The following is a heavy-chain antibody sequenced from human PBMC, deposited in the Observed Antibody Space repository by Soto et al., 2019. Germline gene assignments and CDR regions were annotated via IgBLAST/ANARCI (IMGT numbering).Heavy chain of an antibody. D-gene: IGHD3-22*01. CDR2: IIPIFGTA. V-gene: IGHV1-69*13. CDR1: GGTFSSYA. J-gene: IGHJ3*02. Sequence: ASVKVSCKASGGTFSSYAISWVRQAPGQGLEWMGGIIPIFGTANYAQKFQGRVTITADESTSTAYMELSSLRSEDTAVYYCARDLPSDSSGYYYLAAFDIWGQGTMVTVSS. CDR3: ARDLPSDSSGYYYLAAFDI.